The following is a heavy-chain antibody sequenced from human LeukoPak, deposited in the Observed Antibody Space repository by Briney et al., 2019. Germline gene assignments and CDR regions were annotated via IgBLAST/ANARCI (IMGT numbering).Heavy chain of an antibody. Sequence: ASVTVSYKASGYTFTNYYMHWVRQAPGQGSEWMGMISPSGGSTSYAQQFQGRVTMTRDMSTSTVYMVLSSLRSDDTAVYYCARARPLWFGVNDYWGQGTLVTVSS. CDR3: ARARPLWFGVNDY. J-gene: IGHJ4*02. V-gene: IGHV1-46*01. CDR2: ISPSGGST. D-gene: IGHD3-10*01. CDR1: GYTFTNYY.